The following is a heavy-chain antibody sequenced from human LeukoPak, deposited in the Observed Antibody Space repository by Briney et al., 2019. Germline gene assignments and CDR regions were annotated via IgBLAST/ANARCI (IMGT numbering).Heavy chain of an antibody. J-gene: IGHJ4*02. CDR3: ARELAAAPAKSLDY. Sequence: NPSETLSLTCSVSGYSINSSYYWGWIRQPPGKGLEWIGSISHSGSTYYNPSLKSRVTISVDTSKNQFSLKLSSVTAADTAVYYCARELAAAPAKSLDYWGQGTLVTVSS. V-gene: IGHV4-38-2*02. CDR2: ISHSGST. D-gene: IGHD6-13*01. CDR1: GYSINSSYY.